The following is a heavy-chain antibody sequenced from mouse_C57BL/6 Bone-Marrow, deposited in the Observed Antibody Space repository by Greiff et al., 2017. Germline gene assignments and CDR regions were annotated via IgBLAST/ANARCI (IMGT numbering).Heavy chain of an antibody. Sequence: QVQLQQPGAELVRPGTSVKLSCKASGYTFTSYWMHWVKQRPGQGLEWIGVIDPSDSYTNYNQKFKGKATLTVDTSSSTAYMQLSSLTSEDSAVYYCASFSHYYGSSYGYYAMDYWGQGTSVTVSS. J-gene: IGHJ4*01. CDR2: IDPSDSYT. V-gene: IGHV1-59*01. CDR3: ASFSHYYGSSYGYYAMDY. CDR1: GYTFTSYW. D-gene: IGHD1-1*01.